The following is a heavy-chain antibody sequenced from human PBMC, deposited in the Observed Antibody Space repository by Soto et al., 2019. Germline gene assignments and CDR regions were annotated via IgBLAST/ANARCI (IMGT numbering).Heavy chain of an antibody. V-gene: IGHV1-69*13. D-gene: IGHD3-22*01. Sequence: ASVKVSCKASGGTFSSYAISWVRQAPGQGLEWMGGIIPIFGTANYAQKFQGRVTITADESTGTAYMELSSLRSEDTAVYYCASYYYDSSGYYDAFDIWGQGTMVTVSS. J-gene: IGHJ3*02. CDR2: IIPIFGTA. CDR3: ASYYYDSSGYYDAFDI. CDR1: GGTFSSYA.